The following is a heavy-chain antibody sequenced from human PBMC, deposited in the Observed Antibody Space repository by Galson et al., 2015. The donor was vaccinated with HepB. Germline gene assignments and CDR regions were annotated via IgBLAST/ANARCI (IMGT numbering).Heavy chain of an antibody. J-gene: IGHJ4*02. V-gene: IGHV3-23*01. CDR1: GFTFSSYA. CDR3: AKMIFSSSWSRSNFDY. D-gene: IGHD6-13*01. Sequence: SLRLSCAASGFTFSSYAMSWVRQAPGKGLEWVSAISGSGGSTYYADSVKGRFTISRDNSKNTNTLYLEMNSLRAEDTAVYYCAKMIFSSSWSRSNFDYWGQGTLVTVSS. CDR2: ISGSGGST.